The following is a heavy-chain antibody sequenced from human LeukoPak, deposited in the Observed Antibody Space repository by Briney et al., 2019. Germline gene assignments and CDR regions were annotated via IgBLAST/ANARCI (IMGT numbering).Heavy chain of an antibody. CDR1: GGTFSSYA. D-gene: IGHD6-13*01. Sequence: SVKVSCKASGGTFSSYAISWVRQAPGQGLEWMGGIIPIFGTANYTQKFQGRVTITADESTSTAYMELSSLRSEDTAVYYCARFGGIIAAAADLNYYYYYGMDVWGQGTTVTVSS. CDR3: ARFGGIIAAAADLNYYYYYGMDV. V-gene: IGHV1-69*13. J-gene: IGHJ6*02. CDR2: IIPIFGTA.